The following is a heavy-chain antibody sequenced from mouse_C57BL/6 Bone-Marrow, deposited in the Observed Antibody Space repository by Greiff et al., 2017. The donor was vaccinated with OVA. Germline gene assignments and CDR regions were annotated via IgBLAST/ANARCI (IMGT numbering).Heavy chain of an antibody. CDR1: GYTFTSYW. J-gene: IGHJ4*01. CDR3: ARSGSLITTPGAVDY. D-gene: IGHD1-1*01. CDR2: IDPSDSST. Sequence: QVQLKQPGAELVKPGASVKLSCKASGYTFTSYWMQWVKQRPGQGLEWIGEIDPSDSSTNYNQKFKGKATLTVDTSSSTAYMQLSSLTSEDSAVYYCARSGSLITTPGAVDYWGQGTSVTVSS. V-gene: IGHV1-50*01.